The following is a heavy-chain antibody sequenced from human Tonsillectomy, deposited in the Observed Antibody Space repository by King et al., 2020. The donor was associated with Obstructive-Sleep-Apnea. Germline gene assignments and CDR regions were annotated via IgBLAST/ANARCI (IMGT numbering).Heavy chain of an antibody. J-gene: IGHJ4*02. CDR2: ISPNSGAT. V-gene: IGHV1-2*02. CDR3: ARDMSAYDSTSPAY. Sequence: VQLVQSGAEVKKPGASVKVSCKASGYTFTGYYIHWVRQAPGQGLEWMGWISPNSGATKYAQKFQDRVTMTRDTSITTAYMDLSMLRSDDTAIYFCARDMSAYDSTSPAYWGQGTLVTVSS. D-gene: IGHD3-10*01. CDR1: GYTFTGYY.